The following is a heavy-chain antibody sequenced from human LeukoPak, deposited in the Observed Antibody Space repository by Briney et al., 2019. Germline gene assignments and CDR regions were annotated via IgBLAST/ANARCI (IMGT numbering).Heavy chain of an antibody. V-gene: IGHV4-39*07. CDR3: ARVYYDSSGYFTNYYYYYMDV. CDR1: GGSISSSSYY. D-gene: IGHD3-22*01. Sequence: PSETLSLTCTVSGGSISSSSYYWGWIRQPPGKGLEWIGSIYYSGSTYYNPSLKSRVTISVDTSKNQFSLKLSSVTAADTAVYYCARVYYDSSGYFTNYYYYYMDVWGKGTTVTISS. J-gene: IGHJ6*03. CDR2: IYYSGST.